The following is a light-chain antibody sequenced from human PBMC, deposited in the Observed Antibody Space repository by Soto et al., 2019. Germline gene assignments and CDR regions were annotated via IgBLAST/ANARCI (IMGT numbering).Light chain of an antibody. CDR1: NSDVGAYNY. CDR2: DLN. CDR3: CSYAGSTTSVL. V-gene: IGLV2-11*01. Sequence: QSALTQPHSVSGSPGQSVAISCTGTNSDVGAYNYVSWYQHHPGNAPKLIIYDLNKRPSGVPDRFSASKSGNTATLSISGLHLDDEADYYCCSYAGSTTSVLFGGGTKRTVL. J-gene: IGLJ2*01.